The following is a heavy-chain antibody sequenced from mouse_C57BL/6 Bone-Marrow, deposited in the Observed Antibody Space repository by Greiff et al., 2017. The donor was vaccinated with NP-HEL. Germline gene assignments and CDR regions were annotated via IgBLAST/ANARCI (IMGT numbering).Heavy chain of an antibody. CDR1: GFNINDDY. CDR3: TTQRIITTGVPTYAMDY. CDR2: IDPENGDT. D-gene: IGHD1-1*01. J-gene: IGHJ4*01. Sequence: VQLQQSGAELVRPGASVKLSCTASGFNINDDYMHWVQQRPEQGLEWIGCIDPENGDTEYASKFLGKATITAATSFHTAYLQLSSRTSEDNAVYYCTTQRIITTGVPTYAMDYWGQGTSVTVSA. V-gene: IGHV14-4*01.